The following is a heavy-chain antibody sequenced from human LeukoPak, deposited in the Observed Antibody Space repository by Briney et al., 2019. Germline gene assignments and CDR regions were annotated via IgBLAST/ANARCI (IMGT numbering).Heavy chain of an antibody. CDR3: ARGSPGIAVAVDY. CDR2: MSPNSGST. CDR1: GYTFTSYD. Sequence: ASVKVSCKASGYTFTSYDINWVRQATGQGLEWMGWMSPNSGSTGYAQKFQGRVTMTRNTSISTAYMELSSLRSEDTAVYYCARGSPGIAVAVDYWGQGTLVTVSS. J-gene: IGHJ4*02. D-gene: IGHD6-19*01. V-gene: IGHV1-8*01.